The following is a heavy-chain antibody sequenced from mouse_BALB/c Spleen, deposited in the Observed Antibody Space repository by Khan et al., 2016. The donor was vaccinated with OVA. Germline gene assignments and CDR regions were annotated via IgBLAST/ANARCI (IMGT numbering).Heavy chain of an antibody. CDR1: GDSITSGY. V-gene: IGHV3-8*02. J-gene: IGHJ3*01. D-gene: IGHD2-14*01. Sequence: VQLQESGPSLVEPSQTLSLTCSVTGDSITSGYWCWIRKFPGNKLEYMGYILYSGSTYYNPSLKSRIPITRHTSQNQYYLQLNSVTTVDTATYYCARPTYRYAFAYWGQGTLVTVSA. CDR3: ARPTYRYAFAY. CDR2: ILYSGST.